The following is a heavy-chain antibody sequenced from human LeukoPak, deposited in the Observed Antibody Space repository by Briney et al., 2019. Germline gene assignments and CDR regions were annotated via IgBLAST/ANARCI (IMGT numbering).Heavy chain of an antibody. CDR3: AKDIYPRSSSWYPYFDY. Sequence: GGALRLSCAASGFTFDDYAMHWVRQAPGKGLEWVSGISWNSGGIGYADSVKGRFTISRDNAKNSLYLQMNSLRAEDTALYYCAKDIYPRSSSWYPYFDYWGQGTLATVSS. CDR1: GFTFDDYA. CDR2: ISWNSGGI. J-gene: IGHJ4*02. D-gene: IGHD6-13*01. V-gene: IGHV3-9*01.